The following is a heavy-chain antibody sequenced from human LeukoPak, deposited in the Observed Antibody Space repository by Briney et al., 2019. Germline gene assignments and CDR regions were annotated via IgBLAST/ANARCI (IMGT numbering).Heavy chain of an antibody. V-gene: IGHV2-5*01. CDR2: IYWNDDK. J-gene: IGHJ4*02. CDR1: VFSLSTSGVG. Sequence: ESGPTLVKPTQTLTLTCTFSVFSLSTSGVGVGWIRQPPGKALEWLALIYWNDDKRYSPSLKSRLTITKDTSKNQVVLTMTNMDPVDTATYYCAHGEIAVFGVVTPFDYWGQGTLVTVSS. D-gene: IGHD3-3*01. CDR3: AHGEIAVFGVVTPFDY.